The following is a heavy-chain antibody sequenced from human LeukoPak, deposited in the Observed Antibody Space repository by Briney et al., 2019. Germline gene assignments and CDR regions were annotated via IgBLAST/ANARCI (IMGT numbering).Heavy chain of an antibody. CDR3: ASGDYDSSGYYSSAFDI. D-gene: IGHD3-22*01. J-gene: IGHJ3*02. CDR1: GGSISSSSYY. Sequence: PSETLSLTCTVSGGSISSSSYYWGWIRQPPGKGLEWIGSIYYSGSTYYNPSLRSRVTISVDTSKNQFSLKLSSVTAADTAVYYCASGDYDSSGYYSSAFDIWGQGTMVTVSS. V-gene: IGHV4-39*01. CDR2: IYYSGST.